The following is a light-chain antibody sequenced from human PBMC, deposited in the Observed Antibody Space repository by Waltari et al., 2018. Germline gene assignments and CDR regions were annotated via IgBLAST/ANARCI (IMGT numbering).Light chain of an antibody. V-gene: IGLV2-23*01. J-gene: IGLJ3*02. Sequence: QSALTQPASVSGSPGQSITISCTGTSRDVGSYNLFPWYQQHPGQAPKPMIYEATKWPSGVSSRFSGSKSGNTASLTISGLQAEDEADYYCCSYAGSSTWVFGGGTKLTVL. CDR2: EAT. CDR3: CSYAGSSTWV. CDR1: SRDVGSYNL.